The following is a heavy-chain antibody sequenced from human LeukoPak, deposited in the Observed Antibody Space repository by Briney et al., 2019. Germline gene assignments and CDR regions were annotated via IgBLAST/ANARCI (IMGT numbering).Heavy chain of an antibody. V-gene: IGHV1-8*02. D-gene: IGHD3-10*01. Sequence: ASVKVSCKASGYTFTGYYMHWVRQAPGQGLEWMGWINPNSGNTGYAQKFQGRVTMTRDTYISTAYMELSSLRSEDTAVYYCARRWFGDHLGDYWGQGTLVTVSS. CDR1: GYTFTGYY. J-gene: IGHJ4*02. CDR3: ARRWFGDHLGDY. CDR2: INPNSGNT.